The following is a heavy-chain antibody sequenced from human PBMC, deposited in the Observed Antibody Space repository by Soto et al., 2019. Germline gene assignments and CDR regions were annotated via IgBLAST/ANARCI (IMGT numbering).Heavy chain of an antibody. CDR1: GFIFDHYT. CDR3: AKDMSGWLGLQY. V-gene: IGHV3-43*01. Sequence: AGGSLRLSCRTSGFIFDHYTMHWVRKRPGKGLEWVSLISRGSGSTDYAASVRGRFTVSRDNSKDSLFLQMNNVKEEDTAVYYCAKDMSGWLGLQYWGQGTLVTVSS. CDR2: ISRGSGST. J-gene: IGHJ4*02. D-gene: IGHD6-19*01.